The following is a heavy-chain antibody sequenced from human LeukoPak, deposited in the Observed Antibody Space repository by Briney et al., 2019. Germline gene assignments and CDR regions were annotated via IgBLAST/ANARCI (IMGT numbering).Heavy chain of an antibody. V-gene: IGHV3-23*01. CDR3: AKKFRSSTSFFTS. J-gene: IGHJ4*02. Sequence: GGSLRLSCAASGFTFSSYAMSWVRQAPGKGLEWVSAISGSGGSTYYADSVKGRFTISRDNSTNTLYLQMNSLRAEGTAVYYCAKKFRSSTSFFTSWGQGTLVTVSS. D-gene: IGHD2-2*01. CDR1: GFTFSSYA. CDR2: ISGSGGST.